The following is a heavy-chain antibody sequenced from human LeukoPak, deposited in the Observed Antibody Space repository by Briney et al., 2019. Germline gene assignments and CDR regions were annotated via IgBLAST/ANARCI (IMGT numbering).Heavy chain of an antibody. D-gene: IGHD3-22*01. CDR3: ARDISWGSDYDGSGYTLHWLDY. J-gene: IGHJ4*02. Sequence: GASVKVSCKASGYTFTSYGISWVRQAPGQGLEWMGWISAYNGNTNYAQKLQGRVTMTTDTSTSTAYMELRSLRSDDTAMYYCARDISWGSDYDGSGYTLHWLDYWGQGTLVTVSS. CDR1: GYTFTSYG. V-gene: IGHV1-18*01. CDR2: ISAYNGNT.